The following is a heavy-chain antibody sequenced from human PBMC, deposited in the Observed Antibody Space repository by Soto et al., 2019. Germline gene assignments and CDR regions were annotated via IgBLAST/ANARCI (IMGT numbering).Heavy chain of an antibody. CDR2: INSDGSST. J-gene: IGHJ5*02. Sequence: GGSLRLSCAASGFTFSSHWMHWVRQAPGKGLVWVSSINSDGSSTRYADSVKGRFTISRDNAKNTLYLQMNSLRAEDTAVYYCARDPSYSDPWGQGTLVTVSS. V-gene: IGHV3-74*01. CDR1: GFTFSSHW. D-gene: IGHD2-15*01. CDR3: ARDPSYSDP.